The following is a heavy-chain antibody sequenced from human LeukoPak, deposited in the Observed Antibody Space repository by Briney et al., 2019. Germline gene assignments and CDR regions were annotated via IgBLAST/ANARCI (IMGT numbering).Heavy chain of an antibody. CDR1: GGSISSSSYY. Sequence: SETLSLTCTVSGGSISSSSYYWGWIRQPPGKGLEWIGSIYYSGSTYYNPSLKSRVTISVDTSKNQFSLKLSSVTAADTAVYYCASLYSSGWGGLPDYFDYWGQGTLVTVSS. CDR2: IYYSGST. J-gene: IGHJ4*02. V-gene: IGHV4-39*01. D-gene: IGHD6-19*01. CDR3: ASLYSSGWGGLPDYFDY.